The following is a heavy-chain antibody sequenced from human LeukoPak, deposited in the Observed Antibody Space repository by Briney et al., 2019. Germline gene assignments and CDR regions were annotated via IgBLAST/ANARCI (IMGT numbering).Heavy chain of an antibody. CDR2: INPNSGGT. J-gene: IGHJ4*02. CDR3: ARELSSGWYYFDY. Sequence: ASVKVSCKASGYTFTGYYMHWVRQAPGQGLEWMGWINPNSGGTNYAQKLQGRVTMTTDTSTSTAYMELRSLRSDDTAVYYCARELSSGWYYFDYWGQGTLVTVSS. V-gene: IGHV1-2*02. D-gene: IGHD6-19*01. CDR1: GYTFTGYY.